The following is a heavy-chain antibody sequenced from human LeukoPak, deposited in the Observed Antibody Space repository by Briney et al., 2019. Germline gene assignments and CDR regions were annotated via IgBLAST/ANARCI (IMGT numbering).Heavy chain of an antibody. J-gene: IGHJ3*02. CDR3: ARAPLPHCSSTSCYRNAFDI. CDR2: IIPILGIA. Sequence: GASVKVSCKASGGTFSSYAISWVRQAPGQGLEWMGRIIPILGIANYAQKFQGRVTITADKSTSTAYMELSRLRSEDTAVYYCARAPLPHCSSTSCYRNAFDIWGQGTMVTVSS. V-gene: IGHV1-69*04. D-gene: IGHD2-2*01. CDR1: GGTFSSYA.